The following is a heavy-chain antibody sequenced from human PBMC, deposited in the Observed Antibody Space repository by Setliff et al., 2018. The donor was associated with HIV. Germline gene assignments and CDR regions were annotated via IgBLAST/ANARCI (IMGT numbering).Heavy chain of an antibody. J-gene: IGHJ4*02. CDR3: AKGVGRSSSSAARFDY. D-gene: IGHD6-6*01. V-gene: IGHV3-7*01. CDR2: INEDGNKK. CDR1: GFPFSDYW. Sequence: PGGSLRLSCAASGFPFSDYWMTWVRQAPGKGLEWVATINEDGNKKYHGASVWGRLTISRDNAKNSLYLQMNSLRAEDTAVYYCAKGVGRSSSSAARFDYWGQGALVTVS.